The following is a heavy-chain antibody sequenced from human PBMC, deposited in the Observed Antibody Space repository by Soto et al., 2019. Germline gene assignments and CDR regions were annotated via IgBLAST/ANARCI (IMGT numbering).Heavy chain of an antibody. CDR3: ARVPDFASSYYYYGMDV. Sequence: PSETLSLTCTVSGGSISSGGYYWSWVRQHPGKGLEWIGYIYYSGSTYYNPSLKSRVTISVDTSKNQFSLKLSSVTAADTAVYYCARVPDFASSYYYYGMDVWGQGTTVTVSS. CDR2: IYYSGST. CDR1: GGSISSGGYY. J-gene: IGHJ6*02. D-gene: IGHD3-3*01. V-gene: IGHV4-31*03.